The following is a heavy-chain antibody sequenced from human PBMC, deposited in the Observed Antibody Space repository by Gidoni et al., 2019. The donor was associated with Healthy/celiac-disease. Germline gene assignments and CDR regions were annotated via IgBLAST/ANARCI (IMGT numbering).Heavy chain of an antibody. CDR2: IIPILGIA. CDR1: GGTFRSYT. Sequence: QVQLVQSGAEVQKPGSSVKVSCKASGGTFRSYTISWVRQAPGQGLEWMGRIIPILGIANYAQKFQGRVTITADKSTSTAYMELSSLRSEDTAVYYCARGIAVAGSQNGLLPPTYNWFDPWGQGTLVTVSS. D-gene: IGHD6-19*01. J-gene: IGHJ5*02. V-gene: IGHV1-69*02. CDR3: ARGIAVAGSQNGLLPPTYNWFDP.